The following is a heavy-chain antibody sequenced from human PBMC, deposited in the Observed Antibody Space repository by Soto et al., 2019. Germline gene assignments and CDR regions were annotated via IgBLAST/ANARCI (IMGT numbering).Heavy chain of an antibody. CDR2: IWYDGSNK. CDR3: ARADCTGAYCYSWPFNYVVDF. V-gene: IGHV3-33*01. D-gene: IGHD2-15*01. J-gene: IGHJ6*02. CDR1: GFTFNTYG. Sequence: PGGSLRLSCTTSGFTFNTYGMHWVRQAPGKGLEWVAIIWYDGSNKYYADSVKGRFTISRDNSKNTLYLQMNSLRAEDTALYYCARADCTGAYCYSWPFNYVVDFWGQGSTVTGSS.